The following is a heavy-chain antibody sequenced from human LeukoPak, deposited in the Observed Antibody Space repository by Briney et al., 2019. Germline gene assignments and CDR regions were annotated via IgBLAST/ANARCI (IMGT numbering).Heavy chain of an antibody. V-gene: IGHV3-21*01. CDR3: ARDEGLGKSYYTLYGMDV. J-gene: IGHJ6*02. Sequence: GSLRLSCAASGFTFSSYSMNWVRQAPGKGLEWVSSISSSSSYIYYADSVKGRFTISRDNAKNSLYLQMNSLRAEDTAVYYCARDEGLGKSYYTLYGMDVWGQGTTVTVSS. D-gene: IGHD3-22*01. CDR2: ISSSSSYI. CDR1: GFTFSSYS.